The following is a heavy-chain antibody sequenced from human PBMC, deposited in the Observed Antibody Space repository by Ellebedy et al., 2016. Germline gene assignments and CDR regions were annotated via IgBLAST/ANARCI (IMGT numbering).Heavy chain of an antibody. CDR3: TREAGGSFVDS. CDR1: GFTFSSYS. Sequence: GESLKISXAVSGFTFSSYSFNWIRQAPGKGLEWVSHISSSGSLKFYADSLRDRFTISRDNAKNLLHLQMNSLIAEDTAVYFCTREAGGSFVDSWGQGVLVTVSS. D-gene: IGHD1-26*01. J-gene: IGHJ4*02. CDR2: ISSSGSLK. V-gene: IGHV3-48*04.